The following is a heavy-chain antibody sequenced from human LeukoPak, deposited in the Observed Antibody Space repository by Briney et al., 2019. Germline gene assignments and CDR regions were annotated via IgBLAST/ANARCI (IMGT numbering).Heavy chain of an antibody. CDR3: ARELGFDYVWGNQHSPTYGMDV. D-gene: IGHD3-16*01. Sequence: PSETLSLTCTVSGGSISSSSSFYWGWIRQPPGKGLEWIGSIYYSGSSYYNPSLKSRVTISVDTSKNQFSLKLSSVTAADTAVYYCARELGFDYVWGNQHSPTYGMDVWGQGTTVTVSS. V-gene: IGHV4-39*07. J-gene: IGHJ6*02. CDR2: IYYSGSS. CDR1: GGSISSSSSFY.